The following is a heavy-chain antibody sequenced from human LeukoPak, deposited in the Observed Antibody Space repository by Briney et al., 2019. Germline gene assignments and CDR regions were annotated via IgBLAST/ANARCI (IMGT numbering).Heavy chain of an antibody. V-gene: IGHV4-34*01. Sequence: PSDTLSLTCAVYGGSFSGYYWSWLRQSPGKGLEWIGEINHSGSTNYNPSLKSRVTISIDTSKNQFSLKLNSVTAADTAVYYCARVKDYYDSSDYGYWGQGTLVTVSS. CDR1: GGSFSGYY. D-gene: IGHD3-22*01. J-gene: IGHJ4*02. CDR3: ARVKDYYDSSDYGY. CDR2: INHSGST.